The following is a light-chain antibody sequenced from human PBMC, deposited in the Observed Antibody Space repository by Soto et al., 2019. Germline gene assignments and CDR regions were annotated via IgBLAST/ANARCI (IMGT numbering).Light chain of an antibody. V-gene: IGKV2-30*02. Sequence: DVVMTQSPLSLPVTLGQPASISCRSSQSLVHSDGNTYLSWFHQRRGQSPRHLIYKVSSRDSGVPDRFSGSGSGTDFTLKISRVEAEDVGIYYCMQGTHWPPITFGQGTRLEIK. CDR3: MQGTHWPPIT. J-gene: IGKJ5*01. CDR2: KVS. CDR1: QSLVHSDGNTY.